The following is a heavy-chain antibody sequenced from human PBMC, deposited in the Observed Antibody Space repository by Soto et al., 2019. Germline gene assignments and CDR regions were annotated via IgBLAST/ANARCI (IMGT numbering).Heavy chain of an antibody. J-gene: IGHJ6*02. V-gene: IGHV1-69*12. CDR2: IVPRSAKS. Sequence: QVQLVQSGAAVKKPGSSVMVSCTASGDMFYTYTITWMRQAPGRGLERVGEIVPRSAKSNYAQKFKGRVTMTADESTSKAYMELRSLRSEDTAVYYCAREGLVLVPPTVNSDYYYYAMDVWGQGTTVTVSS. CDR3: AREGLVLVPPTVNSDYYYYAMDV. CDR1: GDMFYTYT. D-gene: IGHD2-2*01.